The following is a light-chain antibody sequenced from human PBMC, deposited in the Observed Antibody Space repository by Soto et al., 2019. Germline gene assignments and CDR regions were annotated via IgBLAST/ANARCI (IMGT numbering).Light chain of an antibody. CDR2: DGN. V-gene: IGLV2-23*01. J-gene: IGLJ3*02. CDR3: CSYAGSSTWV. Sequence: QSALTQPASVSGSPGQSITISCTGTSSDVGSYNVVSWYQHYPGKAPKLMIYDGNKRPSGVSDRFSGSKSGNTASLTISGLQVEDEADYYCCSYAGSSTWVFGGGTKLTV. CDR1: SSDVGSYNV.